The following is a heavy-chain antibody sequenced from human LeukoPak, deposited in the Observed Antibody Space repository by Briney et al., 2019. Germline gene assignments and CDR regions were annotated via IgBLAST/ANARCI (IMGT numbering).Heavy chain of an antibody. CDR3: ANVRGVIITDY. CDR1: GFTFSSYA. Sequence: PGGSLRLSCSASGFTFSSYAMHWVRQAPGKGLEWVSAISGSGGSTYYADSVKGRFTISRDNSKNTLYLQMNSLRAEDTAVYYCANVRGVIITDYWGQGTLVTVSS. CDR2: ISGSGGST. J-gene: IGHJ4*02. V-gene: IGHV3-23*01. D-gene: IGHD3-10*02.